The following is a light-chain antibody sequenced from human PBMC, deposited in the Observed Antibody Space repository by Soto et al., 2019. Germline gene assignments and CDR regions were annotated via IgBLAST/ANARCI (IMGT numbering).Light chain of an antibody. CDR1: QGVSSY. CDR3: QQLNSYPLT. V-gene: IGKV1-9*01. CDR2: AAS. J-gene: IGKJ3*01. Sequence: DIQLTQSPSFLSASVGDRVTITCRASQGVSSYVAWYQQKPGKAPEVLIYAASTWQSGVPSRFSGSGSGTEFPLTISSLQPEDSATYYCQQLNSYPLTFGPGTKVDIK.